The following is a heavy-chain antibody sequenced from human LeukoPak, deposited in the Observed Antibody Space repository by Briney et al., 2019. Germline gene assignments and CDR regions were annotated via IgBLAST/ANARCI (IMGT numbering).Heavy chain of an antibody. D-gene: IGHD2-2*01. CDR2: ISPSGKYI. CDR1: GFTFSSHS. V-gene: IGHV3-21*01. Sequence: GGSLRLSCAASGFTFSSHSMNWVRQAPGKGLEWVSSISPSGKYIYYADSLEGRFTISRDNAKNSLYLQMNSLRAEDTAVYYCARDLSSSTSCYSYWGQGTLVTVSS. CDR3: ARDLSSSTSCYSY. J-gene: IGHJ4*02.